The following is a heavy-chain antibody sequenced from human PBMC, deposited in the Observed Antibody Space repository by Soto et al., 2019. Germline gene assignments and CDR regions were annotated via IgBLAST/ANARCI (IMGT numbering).Heavy chain of an antibody. CDR1: VFTFSSCT. J-gene: IGHJ6*02. CDR3: SGCSGGACHKNYGLDI. CDR2: ISPSTSHI. Sequence: EVHLVESGGGLVKPGGSLRLSCAVSVFTFSSCTMNWVRQAPGKGLEWVSSISPSTSHIYYADSVKGRFTISRDNAKTSLFLQINRLRAEDPAVYYCSGCSGGACHKNYGLDIWGQGTTVTVSS. D-gene: IGHD2-15*01. V-gene: IGHV3-21*01.